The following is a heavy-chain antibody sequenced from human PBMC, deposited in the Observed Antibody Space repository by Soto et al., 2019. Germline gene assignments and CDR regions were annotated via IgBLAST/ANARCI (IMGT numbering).Heavy chain of an antibody. D-gene: IGHD1-20*01. CDR3: AKEFHSWNYFDY. J-gene: IGHJ4*02. CDR2: ISYDGSNK. CDR1: GFTFSSSG. V-gene: IGHV3-30*18. Sequence: PGGSLRLSCESSGFTFSSSGMHWVRQAPGKGLEWVAVISYDGSNKFYAYSVKGRFTISRDNFRNTLYLQMNSLRAEDTAVYYCAKEFHSWNYFDYWGQGTLVTVSS.